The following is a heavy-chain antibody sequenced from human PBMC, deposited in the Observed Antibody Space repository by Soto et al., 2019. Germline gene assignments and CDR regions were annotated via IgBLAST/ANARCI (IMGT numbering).Heavy chain of an antibody. CDR2: ISPYNDQT. Sequence: QVQLVQSASEVMKPGASVKVSCKASGYTFIRYGITWVRQAPGQRLEWMGWISPYNDQTIYAQKLQGRVIMTADTYTRTVYMQLRSLKSDGTAVYYCARGGYYDNVWGKLSHYGLDVWGQGTSVTVSS. CDR3: ARGGYYDNVWGKLSHYGLDV. CDR1: GYTFIRYG. D-gene: IGHD3-16*01. V-gene: IGHV1-18*01. J-gene: IGHJ6*02.